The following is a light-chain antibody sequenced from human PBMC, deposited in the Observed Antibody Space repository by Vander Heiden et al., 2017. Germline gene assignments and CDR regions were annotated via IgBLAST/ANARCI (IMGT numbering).Light chain of an antibody. CDR2: QDS. CDR3: QAWDSSTVV. V-gene: IGLV3-1*01. Sequence: SYELTQPPSVSVSPGQTASITCSGDKLGDKYACWYQQKPGQSLVLVIYQDSKRPSVIPDRFSGSNSGTTATLTISGTQAMDEADYYCQAWDSSTVVFGGGTKLTVL. CDR1: KLGDKY. J-gene: IGLJ2*01.